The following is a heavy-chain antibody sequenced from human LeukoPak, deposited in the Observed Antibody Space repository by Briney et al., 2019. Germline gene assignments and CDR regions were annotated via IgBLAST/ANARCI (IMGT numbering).Heavy chain of an antibody. Sequence: GGSLRLSCATSGFSFSSYSMNWARQAPGKGLEWVSFISGGSSPKYYADSVKGRFTISRDDAENSIFLEMNSLRAEDTAVYYCATDGWHRGGHFAHWGQGTLVTVSS. D-gene: IGHD2-15*01. CDR2: ISGGSSPK. V-gene: IGHV3-21*01. CDR1: GFSFSSYS. CDR3: ATDGWHRGGHFAH. J-gene: IGHJ4*02.